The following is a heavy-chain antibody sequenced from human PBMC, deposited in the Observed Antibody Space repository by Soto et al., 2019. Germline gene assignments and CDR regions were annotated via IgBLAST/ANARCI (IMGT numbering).Heavy chain of an antibody. CDR1: GYTLTELS. V-gene: IGHV1-24*01. D-gene: IGHD2-2*01. Sequence: ASVKVPCKVSGYTLTELSMHWVRQAPGKGLEWMGGFDPEDGETIYAQKFQGRVTMTEDTSTDTAYMELSSLRSEDTAVYYCATINIVVVPAAIGPHAFDIWGQGTMVTVSS. CDR2: FDPEDGET. J-gene: IGHJ3*02. CDR3: ATINIVVVPAAIGPHAFDI.